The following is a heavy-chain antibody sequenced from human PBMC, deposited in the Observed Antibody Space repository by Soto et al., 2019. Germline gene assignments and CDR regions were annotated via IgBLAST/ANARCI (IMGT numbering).Heavy chain of an antibody. CDR1: GFTFSSYA. D-gene: IGHD3-10*01. CDR3: AKTRSSDYYSDY. CDR2: ISGSGGST. Sequence: PGVSLRLSCAASGFTFSSYAMSWVRQAPGKGLEWVSAISGSGGSTYYADSVKGRFTISRDNSKNTLYPQMNSLRAEDTAVYYCAKTRSSDYYSDYWGQGTLVTVSS. J-gene: IGHJ4*02. V-gene: IGHV3-23*01.